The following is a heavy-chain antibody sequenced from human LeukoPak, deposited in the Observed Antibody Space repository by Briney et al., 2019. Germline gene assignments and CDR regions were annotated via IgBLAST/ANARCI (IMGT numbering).Heavy chain of an antibody. V-gene: IGHV1-46*01. J-gene: IGHJ3*02. Sequence: GASVKVSCKASGYTFTSYYMHWVRQAPGQGLEWMGIINPSGGSTSYAQKFQGRVTMTRDMSTSTVYMELSSLRSEDTAVYYCAREVEMATIREFNAFDIWGQGTMVTVSS. CDR3: AREVEMATIREFNAFDI. D-gene: IGHD5-24*01. CDR1: GYTFTSYY. CDR2: INPSGGST.